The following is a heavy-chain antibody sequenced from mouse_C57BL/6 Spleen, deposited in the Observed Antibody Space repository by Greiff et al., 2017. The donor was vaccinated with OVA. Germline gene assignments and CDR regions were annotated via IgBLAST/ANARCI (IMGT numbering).Heavy chain of an antibody. J-gene: IGHJ2*01. Sequence: QVQLQQPGAELVKPGASVKLSCKASGSTFTSYWMQWVKQRPGQGLEWIGEIDPSDSYTNYNQKFKGKATLTVDTSSSTAYMQLSSLTSEDSAVYYCARYDYFDYWGQGTTLTVSS. D-gene: IGHD2-3*01. V-gene: IGHV1-50*01. CDR2: IDPSDSYT. CDR3: ARYDYFDY. CDR1: GSTFTSYW.